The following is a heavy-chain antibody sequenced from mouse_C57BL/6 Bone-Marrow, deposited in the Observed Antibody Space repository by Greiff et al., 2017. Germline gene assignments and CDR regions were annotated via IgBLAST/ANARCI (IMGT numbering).Heavy chain of an antibody. J-gene: IGHJ3*01. V-gene: IGHV1-50*01. Sequence: QVQLQQPGAELVKPGASVKLSCKASGYTFTSYWMQWVKQRPGQGLEWIGEIDPSDSYTNYNQKFKGKATLTVDTSSSTAYMQLSSLTSEDSAVYYCARDTGKASAWFAYWGQGTLVTVSA. CDR3: ARDTGKASAWFAY. CDR1: GYTFTSYW. CDR2: IDPSDSYT. D-gene: IGHD2-1*01.